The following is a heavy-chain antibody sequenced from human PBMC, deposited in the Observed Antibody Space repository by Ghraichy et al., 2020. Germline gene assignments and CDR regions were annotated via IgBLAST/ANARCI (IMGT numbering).Heavy chain of an antibody. Sequence: LSLTCAASGFTFSDYAMHWVRQAPGKGLESVAIICSNGRCSYYADSMKGRFTISRDNSKSMLYLQMDSLRLEDMAVYYCVRGHTNSRKFYQLDVWGQGTRVTVSS. D-gene: IGHD2-2*01. CDR3: VRGHTNSRKFYQLDV. CDR2: ICSNGRCS. V-gene: IGHV3-64*02. J-gene: IGHJ6*02. CDR1: GFTFSDYA.